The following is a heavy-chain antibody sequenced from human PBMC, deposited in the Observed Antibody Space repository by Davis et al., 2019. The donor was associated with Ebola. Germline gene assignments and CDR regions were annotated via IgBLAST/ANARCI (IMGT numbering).Heavy chain of an antibody. D-gene: IGHD5-18*01. V-gene: IGHV6-1*01. CDR2: TYYSSKWYH. J-gene: IGHJ6*04. CDR3: ARGWLRGGMEV. CDR1: GDSVSSGG. Sequence: MPSETLSLTCAISGDSVSSGGWTWISHSPSRDLDSPGRTYYSSKWYHDYAVSLKSRITINPDTSKNQFSLQLNSVTPEDTAMYYCARGWLRGGMEVWGEGDTVTVSS.